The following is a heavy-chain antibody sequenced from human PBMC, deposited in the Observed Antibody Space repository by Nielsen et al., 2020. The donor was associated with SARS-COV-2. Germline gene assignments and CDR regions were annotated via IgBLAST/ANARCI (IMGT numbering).Heavy chain of an antibody. CDR3: ARVGWQWRDFDY. D-gene: IGHD6-19*01. J-gene: IGHJ4*02. CDR1: GGSISSYY. V-gene: IGHV4-59*01. CDR2: IYYSGST. Sequence: SETLSLTCTVSGGSISSYYWSWIRQPPGKGLEWIGYIYYSGSTNYNPSLKSRVTISVDTSKNQFSLKLSSVTAADTAVYYCARVGWQWRDFDYWGQGTLVTVSS.